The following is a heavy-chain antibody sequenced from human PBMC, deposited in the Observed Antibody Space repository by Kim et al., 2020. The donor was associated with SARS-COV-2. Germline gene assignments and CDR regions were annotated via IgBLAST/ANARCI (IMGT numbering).Heavy chain of an antibody. J-gene: IGHJ5*02. CDR1: GYTLTELS. Sequence: ASVKVSCKVSGYTLTELSMHWVRQAPGKGLEWMGGFDPEDGETIYAQKFQGRVTMTDDPSTDTAYMELSSLRSEDPAGYYCATAVQLWLWCWVDPWGQG. D-gene: IGHD5-18*01. CDR3: ATAVQLWLWCWVDP. V-gene: IGHV1-24*01. CDR2: FDPEDGET.